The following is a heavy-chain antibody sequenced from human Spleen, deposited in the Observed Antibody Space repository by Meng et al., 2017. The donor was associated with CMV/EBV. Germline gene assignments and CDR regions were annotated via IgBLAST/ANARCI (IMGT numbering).Heavy chain of an antibody. CDR3: ARAGYIVPPPNGFDP. Sequence: PGYTFTGYCLHWVRQPPGQGLQWMGWISATRWAAIYAQKFEGRVPMTRDRSISTANMQLTSLTSDDTAVYYGARAGYIVPPPNGFDPWGQGTLVTVSS. J-gene: IGHJ5*01. V-gene: IGHV1-2*02. CDR1: GYTFTGYC. CDR2: ISATRWAA. D-gene: IGHD2-2*01.